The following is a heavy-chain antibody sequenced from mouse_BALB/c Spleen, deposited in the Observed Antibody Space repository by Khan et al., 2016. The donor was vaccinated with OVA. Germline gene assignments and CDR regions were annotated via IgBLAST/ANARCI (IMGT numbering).Heavy chain of an antibody. CDR3: ARGHWYFDV. CDR2: INTYTGEP. CDR1: GYTFTNYA. Sequence: QIQLVQSGPELKKPGETVKISCKAAGYTFTNYAMNWVRQAPGKGLKWMGWINTYTGEPTYADDFKGRFAFSLETSASAAYLQINNLKNEDTATCVCARGHWYFDVWGAGTTVTVSS. V-gene: IGHV9-3-1*01. J-gene: IGHJ1*01.